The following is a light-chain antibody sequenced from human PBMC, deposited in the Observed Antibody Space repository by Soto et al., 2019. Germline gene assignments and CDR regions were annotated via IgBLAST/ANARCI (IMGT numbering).Light chain of an antibody. CDR1: SSNIGNNY. Sequence: QSVLTQPPSVSAAPGQKVVISCSGRSSNIGNNYVSWYQHLPGTAPKLLIYDNNKRPSGIPDRFSGSKSGTSATLGITGLQTGDEADYYCGTWNTSLSAGIFGGGTQLTVL. J-gene: IGLJ2*01. V-gene: IGLV1-51*01. CDR3: GTWNTSLSAGI. CDR2: DNN.